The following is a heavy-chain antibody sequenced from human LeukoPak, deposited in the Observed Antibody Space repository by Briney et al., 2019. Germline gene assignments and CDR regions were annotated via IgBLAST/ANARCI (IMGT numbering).Heavy chain of an antibody. CDR2: IGESDGRT. Sequence: GGSLRLSCAASGFTVTTLAMTWVRQAPGKGLEWVSVIGESDGRTYYADSVKGRFTISRDESKNTLYLQMNSLRAEDTALYYCAKDIKAAAGVNDAFDIWGQGTMVTVSS. V-gene: IGHV3-23*01. CDR3: AKDIKAAAGVNDAFDI. J-gene: IGHJ3*02. D-gene: IGHD6-13*01. CDR1: GFTVTTLA.